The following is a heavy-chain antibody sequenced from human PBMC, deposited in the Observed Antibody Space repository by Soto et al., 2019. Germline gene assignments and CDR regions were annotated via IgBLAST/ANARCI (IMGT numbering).Heavy chain of an antibody. J-gene: IGHJ4*02. CDR2: ITGSSSAT. Sequence: EVQLVESGGGLVQPGGSLRLSCAASGFSFNTYGMHWVRQAPGKGLEWLSYITGSSSATYYADSVKGRFTISRDNAKNSLYLQMNSLRDEDTAVYYCASPHRSSSWAYHFDYWGQGTLVTVSS. V-gene: IGHV3-48*02. CDR1: GFSFNTYG. D-gene: IGHD6-13*01. CDR3: ASPHRSSSWAYHFDY.